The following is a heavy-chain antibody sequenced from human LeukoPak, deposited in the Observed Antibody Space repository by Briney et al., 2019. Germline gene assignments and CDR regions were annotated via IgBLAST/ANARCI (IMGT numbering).Heavy chain of an antibody. D-gene: IGHD3-10*01. V-gene: IGHV4-61*01. Sequence: SQTLSLTCTVSGDSVSNGNYYWSWLRQPPGQPLEWIGYIYYTGNTYYNPSLEGRVTLSVDTSKNQFSVKLSSVTAADTAVYYCARSQNYYGSGDYWSQGTLVTVSS. CDR2: IYYTGNT. J-gene: IGHJ4*02. CDR3: ARSQNYYGSGDY. CDR1: GDSVSNGNYY.